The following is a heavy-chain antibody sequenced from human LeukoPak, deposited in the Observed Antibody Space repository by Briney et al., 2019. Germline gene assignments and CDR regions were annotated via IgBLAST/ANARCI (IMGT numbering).Heavy chain of an antibody. D-gene: IGHD1-26*01. CDR1: GGSISSYY. CDR3: ARSDLVSGSYYVVDY. Sequence: PSETLSLTCTVSGGSISSYYWSWIRQPPGKGLEWIGYTYYSGSTNYNPSLKSRVTISVDTSKNQFSLKLSSVTAADTAVYYCARSDLVSGSYYVVDYWGQGTLVTVSS. V-gene: IGHV4-59*08. J-gene: IGHJ4*02. CDR2: TYYSGST.